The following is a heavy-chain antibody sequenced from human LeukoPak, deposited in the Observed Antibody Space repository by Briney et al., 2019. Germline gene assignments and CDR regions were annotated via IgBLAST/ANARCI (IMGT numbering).Heavy chain of an antibody. J-gene: IGHJ3*02. D-gene: IGHD4-17*01. CDR1: GFTFSDYY. CDR3: ASRRTVTSTDPHTFDI. CDR2: ISSSGNTI. V-gene: IGHV3-11*01. Sequence: GGSLRLSCAASGFTFSDYYMSWIRQAPGKGLEWLSYISSSGNTIFYADSVRGRFTISRDNAMNSLYLQMNSLRAEDTAVYYCASRRTVTSTDPHTFDIWGQGTVVTVSS.